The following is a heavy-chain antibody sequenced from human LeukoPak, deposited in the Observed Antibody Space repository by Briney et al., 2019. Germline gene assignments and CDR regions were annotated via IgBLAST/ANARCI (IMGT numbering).Heavy chain of an antibody. CDR3: ARGPYAYTSSATLGSYNWFDP. D-gene: IGHD2-2*02. Sequence: GASLKISCKGSGYIFPNYWIGWVRQMPGKGLEWMGIIYPGDSDTRYSPSFQDQVTISVDKSISTAYLQWSSLKASDTAMYYCARGPYAYTSSATLGSYNWFDPWGQGSLVTVSS. CDR1: GYIFPNYW. V-gene: IGHV5-51*01. J-gene: IGHJ5*02. CDR2: IYPGDSDT.